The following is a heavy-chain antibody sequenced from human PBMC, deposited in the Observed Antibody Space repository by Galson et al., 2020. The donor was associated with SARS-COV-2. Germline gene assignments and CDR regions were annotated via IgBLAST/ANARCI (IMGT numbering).Heavy chain of an antibody. CDR3: ARVARGYSYGGGWCDP. J-gene: IGHJ5*02. Sequence: SQTLSLTCTVSGGSISSYYWSWIRQPPGKGLEWIGYIYYSGSTNYNPSLKSRVTISVDTSKNQFSLKLSSVTAADTAVYYCARVARGYSYGGGWCDPWGQGTLVTVSS. CDR1: GGSISSYY. V-gene: IGHV4-59*01. D-gene: IGHD5-18*01. CDR2: IYYSGST.